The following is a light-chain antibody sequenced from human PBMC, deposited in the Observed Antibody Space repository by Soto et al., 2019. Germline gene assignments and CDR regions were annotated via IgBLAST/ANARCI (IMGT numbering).Light chain of an antibody. Sequence: QSALTPPASVSGSPVQSITISCTGTSSDVGGYNYVSWYQQYPGKAPKLMIYDVSNRPSGVSNRFSGSKSGNTASLTISGLQAEDESDYYCRSYTISNTLVFGSGTKVTVL. V-gene: IGLV2-14*01. CDR1: SSDVGGYNY. CDR2: DVS. J-gene: IGLJ1*01. CDR3: RSYTISNTLV.